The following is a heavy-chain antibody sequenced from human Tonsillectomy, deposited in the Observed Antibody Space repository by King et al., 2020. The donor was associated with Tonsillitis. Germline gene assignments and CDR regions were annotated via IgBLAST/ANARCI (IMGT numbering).Heavy chain of an antibody. J-gene: IGHJ4*02. D-gene: IGHD4-23*01. Sequence: QLQESGPGLVKPSETLSLTCAVSGYSISSGYYWGWVRQPPEQGRLEWIGSIDHSGTTYYIPSLKSRLTISADTSRNQYSLRLSSVTAADTAVYYCARDSGNFKIDYWGQGILVTVSS. CDR2: IDHSGTT. CDR1: GYSISSGYY. CDR3: ARDSGNFKIDY. V-gene: IGHV4-38-2*02.